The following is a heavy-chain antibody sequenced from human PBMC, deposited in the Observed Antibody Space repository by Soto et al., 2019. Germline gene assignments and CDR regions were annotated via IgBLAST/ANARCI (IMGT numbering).Heavy chain of an antibody. CDR2: INHSGST. Sequence: LALTCAVYGGSFSGYYWSWIRQPPGKGLEWIGEINHSGSTNYNPSLKSRVTISVDTSKNQFSLKLSSVTAADTAVYYCARQAVAGIYYYYYYGMDVWGQGTTVTVSS. V-gene: IGHV4-34*01. J-gene: IGHJ6*02. D-gene: IGHD6-19*01. CDR3: ARQAVAGIYYYYYYGMDV. CDR1: GGSFSGYY.